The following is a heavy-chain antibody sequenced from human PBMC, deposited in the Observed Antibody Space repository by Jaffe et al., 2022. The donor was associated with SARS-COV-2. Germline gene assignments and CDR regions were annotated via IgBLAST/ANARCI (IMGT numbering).Heavy chain of an antibody. J-gene: IGHJ4*02. V-gene: IGHV1-18*01. CDR1: GYTFTSYG. Sequence: QVQLVQSGAEVKKPGASVKVSCKASGYTFTSYGISWVRQAPGQGLEWMGWISAYNGNTNYAQKLQGRVTMTTDTSTSTAYMELRSLRSDDTAVYYCARVNSELGYLDYYDSSGYPRPDFDYWGQGTLVTVSS. D-gene: IGHD3-22*01. CDR2: ISAYNGNT. CDR3: ARVNSELGYLDYYDSSGYPRPDFDY.